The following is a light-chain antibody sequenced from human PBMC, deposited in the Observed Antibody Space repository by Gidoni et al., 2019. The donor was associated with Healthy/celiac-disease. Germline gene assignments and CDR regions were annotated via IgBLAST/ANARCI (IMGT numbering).Light chain of an antibody. CDR3: QQYGSSPT. CDR1: QSVSSSY. CDR2: GAY. V-gene: IGKV3-20*01. J-gene: IGKJ4*01. Sequence: EIALTQTTGTLPLSPGERATLSCRSSQSVSSSYLAWYQQKPGQAPRLLIYGAYSRATGIPDRFSGSGSGTDFTLTISRLEPEDFAVYYCQQYGSSPTFGGGTKVGIK.